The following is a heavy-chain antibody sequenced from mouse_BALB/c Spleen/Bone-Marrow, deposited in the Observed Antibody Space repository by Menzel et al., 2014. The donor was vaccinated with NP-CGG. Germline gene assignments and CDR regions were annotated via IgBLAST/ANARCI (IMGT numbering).Heavy chain of an antibody. J-gene: IGHJ4*01. V-gene: IGHV5-12-1*01. Sequence: EVKLMESGGGLVKPGGSLKLSCAASGFTFSGYDMSWVRQTPAKRLEWVGYISSCGSNTYYPDSVKGRLTISRDNAKNTLYLQMNSLKSEDTAMYYCARQRGYAYAMDYWGQGTSVTVSS. CDR1: GFTFSGYD. CDR3: ARQRGYAYAMDY. D-gene: IGHD2-2*01. CDR2: ISSCGSNT.